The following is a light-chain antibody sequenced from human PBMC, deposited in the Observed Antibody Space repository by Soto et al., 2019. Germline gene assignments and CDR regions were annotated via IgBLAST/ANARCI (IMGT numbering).Light chain of an antibody. CDR2: GAS. CDR1: QSVSSSY. J-gene: IGKJ4*01. CDR3: QQYGSSPLT. V-gene: IGKV3-20*01. Sequence: EIVLTQSPGTLSLSPGERATLSCRASQSVSSSYLAWYQQKTGQAPRLLIYGASSRATGIPDRFSGSGSGTDFTVTIICLEPEDFAVYYCQQYGSSPLTFGGGTKVEIK.